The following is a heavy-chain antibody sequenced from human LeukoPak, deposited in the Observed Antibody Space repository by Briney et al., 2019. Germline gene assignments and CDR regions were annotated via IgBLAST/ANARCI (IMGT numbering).Heavy chain of an antibody. J-gene: IGHJ4*02. CDR2: INPNSGGT. CDR3: AREGEGYYDSSGYYIDY. Sequence: ASVKVSCKASGYTFTGYYMHWVRQAPGQGLEWMGWINPNSGGTNYAQKFQGRVTMTRGTSISTAYMELSRLRSDDTAVYYCAREGEGYYDSSGYYIDYWGQGTLVTVSS. CDR1: GYTFTGYY. D-gene: IGHD3-22*01. V-gene: IGHV1-2*02.